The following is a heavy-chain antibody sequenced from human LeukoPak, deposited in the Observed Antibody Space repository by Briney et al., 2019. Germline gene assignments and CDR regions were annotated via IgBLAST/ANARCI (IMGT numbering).Heavy chain of an antibody. J-gene: IGHJ6*02. Sequence: SETLSLTCAVYGGSFSGYYWSWIRQPPGKGLEWIGEINHSGSTNYNPSLKSRVTISVDTSKNQFSLKLSSVTAADTAVYYCATLVDTAMASVWGQGTTVTVSS. CDR1: GGSFSGYY. CDR2: INHSGST. CDR3: ATLVDTAMASV. D-gene: IGHD5-18*01. V-gene: IGHV4-34*01.